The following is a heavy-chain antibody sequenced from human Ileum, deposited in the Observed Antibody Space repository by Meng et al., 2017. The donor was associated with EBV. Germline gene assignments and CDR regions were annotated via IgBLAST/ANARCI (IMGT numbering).Heavy chain of an antibody. J-gene: IGHJ4*02. CDR1: GASLNNNNW. D-gene: IGHD3-22*01. CDR3: ARNVPGTSAYYD. V-gene: IGHV4-28*01. CDR2: IYYSGST. Sequence: VQLQASGPGLVQPSGTLSLTCTVSGASLNNNNWWSWVRQPPGKGLEWIGYIYYSGSTSYNPSLKSRVTMSVDTSKNQFSLNLNSVTAVDTAVYYCARNVPGTSAYYDWGQGTLVTVSS.